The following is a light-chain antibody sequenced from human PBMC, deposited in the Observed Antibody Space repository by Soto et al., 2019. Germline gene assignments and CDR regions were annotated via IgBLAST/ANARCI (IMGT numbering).Light chain of an antibody. J-gene: IGLJ1*01. Sequence: QSALTQPASVSGSPGQSITISCTGTSSDVGGYNYVSWYQQHPGKAPKLIIYEVSNRPSGVSNRFSGSKSGNTASLTISGXXXXXXXXXYCNSYTSKSTGVFGTGTKLTVL. CDR2: EVS. CDR1: SSDVGGYNY. CDR3: NSYTSKSTGV. V-gene: IGLV2-14*01.